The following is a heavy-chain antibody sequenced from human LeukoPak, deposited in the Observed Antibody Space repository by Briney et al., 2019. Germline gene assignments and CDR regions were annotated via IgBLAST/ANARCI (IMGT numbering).Heavy chain of an antibody. D-gene: IGHD6-19*01. CDR1: GGSISSYY. Sequence: SETLSLTCTVSGGSISSYYWSWIRQPPGKGLEWIGYIYYSGSTNYNPSLKSRVTISVDTSKNQFSLKLSSVTAADTAVYYCARGYSSGWFAFDIWGQGTMVTVSS. J-gene: IGHJ3*02. CDR2: IYYSGST. CDR3: ARGYSSGWFAFDI. V-gene: IGHV4-59*01.